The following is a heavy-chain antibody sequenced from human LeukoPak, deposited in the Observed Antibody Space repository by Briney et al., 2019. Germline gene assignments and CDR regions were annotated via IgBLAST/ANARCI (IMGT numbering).Heavy chain of an antibody. V-gene: IGHV4-34*01. CDR1: GGSFSGYY. CDR3: ARGPPTDDFWSGYYPFDY. Sequence: SETLSLTCAVYGGSFSGYYWSWIRQPPGKGLEWIGEINHSGSTNYNPSLKSRVTISVDTSKNQFSLKLSSVTAADTAVYYCARGPPTDDFWSGYYPFDYWGQGTLVTVSS. CDR2: INHSGST. J-gene: IGHJ4*02. D-gene: IGHD3-3*01.